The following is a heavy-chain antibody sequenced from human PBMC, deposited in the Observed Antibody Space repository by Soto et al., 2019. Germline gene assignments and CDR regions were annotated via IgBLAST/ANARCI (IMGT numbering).Heavy chain of an antibody. CDR1: GFTFSSYA. CDR2: ISYDGSNK. D-gene: IGHD4-17*01. CDR3: ARDDYGANFDY. V-gene: IGHV3-30-3*01. Sequence: QVQLVGSGGGVVQPGRSLRLSCAASGFTFSSYAMHWVRQGPGKGLEWVAVISYDGSNKYYADSVKGRFTISRDNSKNTLYLQMNSLRAEDTAVYYCARDDYGANFDYWGQGTLVTVSS. J-gene: IGHJ4*02.